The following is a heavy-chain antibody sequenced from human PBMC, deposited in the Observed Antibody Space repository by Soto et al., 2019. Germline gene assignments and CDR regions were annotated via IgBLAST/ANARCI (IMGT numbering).Heavy chain of an antibody. CDR3: ARDHSGWYWDRFDY. CDR2: IIPIFGTA. J-gene: IGHJ4*02. CDR1: GYTFSSYA. D-gene: IGHD6-19*01. V-gene: IGHV1-69*01. Sequence: QVQLVQSGAEVKKPGASVKVSCKASGYTFSSYAISWVRQAPGQGLEWMGGIIPIFGTANYAQKFQGRVTITADESTSTAYMELSSLRSEDTAVYYCARDHSGWYWDRFDYWGQGTLVTVSS.